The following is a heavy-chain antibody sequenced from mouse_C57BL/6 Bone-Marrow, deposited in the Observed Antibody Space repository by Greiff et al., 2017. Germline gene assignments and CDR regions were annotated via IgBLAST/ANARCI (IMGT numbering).Heavy chain of an antibody. CDR1: GYTFTSYW. CDR2: IDPSDSYT. Sequence: QVQLQQPGAELVKPGASVKLSCKASGYTFTSYWMQWVKQRPGQGLEWIGEIDPSDSYTNYNQKFKGKATLTVDTSSSTAYMHLSSLTSEDSAVYYCARGGPYYWGQGTTLTVSS. CDR3: ARGGPYY. J-gene: IGHJ2*01. V-gene: IGHV1-50*01.